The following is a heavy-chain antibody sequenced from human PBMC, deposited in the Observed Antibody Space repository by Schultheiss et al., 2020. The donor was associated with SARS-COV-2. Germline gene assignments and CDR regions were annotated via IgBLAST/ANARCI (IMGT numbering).Heavy chain of an antibody. D-gene: IGHD5-12*01. CDR3: ARDGLNWYFDL. CDR2: ISTSGTTI. Sequence: GGSLRLSCAASGFTFSDYYMSWIRQAPGKGLEWVSYISTSGTTIYYADSVKGRFTISRDNAKNSLYLQMNSLRAEDTAVYYCARDGLNWYFDLWGRGTLVTVSS. J-gene: IGHJ2*01. CDR1: GFTFSDYY. V-gene: IGHV3-11*01.